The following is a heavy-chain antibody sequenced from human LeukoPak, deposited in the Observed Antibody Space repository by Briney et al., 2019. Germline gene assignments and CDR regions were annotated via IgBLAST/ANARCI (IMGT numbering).Heavy chain of an antibody. D-gene: IGHD3-22*01. Sequence: ASVKVSCKASGYTFTGYYMHWVRQAPGQGLEWMGWINPNSGGTNYAQKFQGRVTMTRDTSISTAYMELSRLRSDDTAVYYCARADYYYDSSGYYYFNWFDPWGQGTLVTVSS. V-gene: IGHV1-2*02. J-gene: IGHJ5*02. CDR1: GYTFTGYY. CDR2: INPNSGGT. CDR3: ARADYYYDSSGYYYFNWFDP.